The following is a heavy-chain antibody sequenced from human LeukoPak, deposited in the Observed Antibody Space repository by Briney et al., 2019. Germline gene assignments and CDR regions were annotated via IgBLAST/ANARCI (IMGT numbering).Heavy chain of an antibody. D-gene: IGHD5-12*01. J-gene: IGHJ4*02. CDR1: GYTFTSYV. V-gene: IGHV1-18*01. CDR2: ITTYKGNT. CDR3: ARVGMDAGVDNFAY. Sequence: GASVKVSCKASGYTFTSYVFSWLRQAPGQGLEWMGWITTYKGNTNYAQNLQRRVTTTTDTSTSKAYMGLRSLQSDATAMYYCARVGMDAGVDNFAYWGEGTLVTVSS.